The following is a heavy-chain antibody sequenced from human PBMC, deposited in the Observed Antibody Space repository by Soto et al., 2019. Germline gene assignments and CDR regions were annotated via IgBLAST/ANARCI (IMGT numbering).Heavy chain of an antibody. J-gene: IGHJ6*03. V-gene: IGHV3-48*01. CDR3: ASSITTRYYYYYMDV. D-gene: IGHD3-3*01. CDR2: ISSSRSTI. Sequence: EVQLVESGGGLVQPGGSLRLSCAASGFTFSSYCMNWVRQAPGKGLEWVSYISSSRSTIYYADSVKGRFTISRDNAKSSLYLQMNSLRAEDTAVYYCASSITTRYYYYYMDVWGKGTTVTVSS. CDR1: GFTFSSYC.